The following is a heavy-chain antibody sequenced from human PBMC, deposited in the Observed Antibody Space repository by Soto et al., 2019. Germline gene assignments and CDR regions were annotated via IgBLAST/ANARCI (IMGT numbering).Heavy chain of an antibody. V-gene: IGHV4-31*03. CDR1: GGSISSGGYY. J-gene: IGHJ6*02. D-gene: IGHD3-16*01. CDR2: IYYSGST. Sequence: LSLTCTVSGGSISSGGYYWSWIRQHPGKGLEWIGYIYYSGSTYYNPSLKSRVTISVDTSKNQFSLKLSSVTAADTAVYYCARGGELGPHYYYYYGMDVWGQGTTVTVSS. CDR3: ARGGELGPHYYYYYGMDV.